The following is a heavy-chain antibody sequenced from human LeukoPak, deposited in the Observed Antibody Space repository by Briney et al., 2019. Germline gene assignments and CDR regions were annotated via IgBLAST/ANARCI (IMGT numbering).Heavy chain of an antibody. Sequence: GGSLRLSCAASGFTFSTYGMNWVRQAPGKGLEWISYTSSSSSYIYYADSVKGRFTISRDNAKNSLYLQMNSLRAEDTAVYYCARSYDSSGYPTYYFDYWGQGTLVTVSS. CDR2: TSSSSSYI. CDR3: ARSYDSSGYPTYYFDY. D-gene: IGHD3-22*01. V-gene: IGHV3-21*05. J-gene: IGHJ4*02. CDR1: GFTFSTYG.